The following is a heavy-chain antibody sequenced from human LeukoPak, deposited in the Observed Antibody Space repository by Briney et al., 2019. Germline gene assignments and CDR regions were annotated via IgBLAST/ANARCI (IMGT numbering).Heavy chain of an antibody. CDR2: ISTDGSII. J-gene: IGHJ4*02. V-gene: IGHV3-74*01. CDR3: VGGDY. CDR1: EFTFSQYW. Sequence: PGGSLRLSLAAPEFTFSQYWMYWVRKAPGKGLVWVSYISTDGSIINDADSVKGRFTISRDNAKNTLYLQMNSLRVEDTAVYYCVGGDYWGQGTLVTVSS.